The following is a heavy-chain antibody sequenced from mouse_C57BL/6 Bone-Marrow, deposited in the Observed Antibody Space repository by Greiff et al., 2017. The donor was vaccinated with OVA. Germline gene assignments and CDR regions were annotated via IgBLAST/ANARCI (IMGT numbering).Heavy chain of an antibody. CDR3: AREDPFNWVFDY. V-gene: IGHV5-17*01. D-gene: IGHD4-1*01. CDR2: ISSGSSTI. Sequence: EVKLVESGGGVVKTGGSLKLSCAASGFTFSDYGMHWVRQAPEKGLAWVAYISSGSSTIYYADTVKGRFTISRDNAKNTLFLQMTSLRSEDTAMYYCAREDPFNWVFDYWGQGTTLTVSS. CDR1: GFTFSDYG. J-gene: IGHJ2*01.